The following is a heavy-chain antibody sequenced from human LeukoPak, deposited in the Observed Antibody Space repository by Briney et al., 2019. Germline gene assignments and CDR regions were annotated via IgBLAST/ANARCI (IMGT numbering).Heavy chain of an antibody. D-gene: IGHD3-10*01. CDR1: GFTFSSYA. CDR2: ISGSGGST. Sequence: GGSLRLSCAASGFTFSSYAMSWVRQAPGKGLEWDSAISGSGGSTYYADSVKGRFTISRDNSKNTLYLQMNSLRAEDTAVYYCAKDSRGSGSYYYFDYWGQGTLVTVSS. J-gene: IGHJ4*02. CDR3: AKDSRGSGSYYYFDY. V-gene: IGHV3-23*01.